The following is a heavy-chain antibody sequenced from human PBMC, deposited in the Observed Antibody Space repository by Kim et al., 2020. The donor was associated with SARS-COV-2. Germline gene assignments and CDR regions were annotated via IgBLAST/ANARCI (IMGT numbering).Heavy chain of an antibody. V-gene: IGHV1-69*13. Sequence: SVKVSCKASGGTFSSYAISWVRQAPGQGLEWMGGIIPIFGTANYAQKFQGRVTITADESTSTAYMELSSLRSEDTAVYYCARVRVRGVCFDYWGQGTLVTVSS. CDR2: IIPIFGTA. CDR1: GGTFSSYA. J-gene: IGHJ4*02. D-gene: IGHD3-10*01. CDR3: ARVRVRGVCFDY.